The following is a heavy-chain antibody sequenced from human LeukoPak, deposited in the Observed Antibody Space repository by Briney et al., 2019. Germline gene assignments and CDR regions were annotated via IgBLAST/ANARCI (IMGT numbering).Heavy chain of an antibody. V-gene: IGHV3-9*01. Sequence: GGSLRLSCAASGFTFDDYAMHWVRQAPGKGLEWVSGIGWNSGSIGYADSVKGRFTISRDNAKNSLYLQMNSLRAEDTALYYCAKVRGWMTTVTYDYFDYWGQGTLVTVSS. CDR1: GFTFDDYA. J-gene: IGHJ4*02. D-gene: IGHD4-17*01. CDR3: AKVRGWMTTVTYDYFDY. CDR2: IGWNSGSI.